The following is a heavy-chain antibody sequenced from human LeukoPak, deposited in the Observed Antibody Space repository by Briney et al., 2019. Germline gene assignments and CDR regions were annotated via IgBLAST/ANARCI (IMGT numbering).Heavy chain of an antibody. V-gene: IGHV4-59*08. Sequence: SETLSLTCTVSGGSISSYYWSWIRQPPGKGLEWIGYIYYSGSTNYNPSLKSRVTISVDTSKNQFSLKLSSVTAADTAVYYCARYPYYYDSSGSYYFDYWGQGTLVTVSS. CDR1: GGSISSYY. D-gene: IGHD3-22*01. CDR3: ARYPYYYDSSGSYYFDY. CDR2: IYYSGST. J-gene: IGHJ4*02.